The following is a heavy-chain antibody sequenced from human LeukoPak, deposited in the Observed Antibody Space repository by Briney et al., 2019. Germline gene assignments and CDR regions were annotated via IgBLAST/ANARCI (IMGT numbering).Heavy chain of an antibody. CDR2: IYYSGST. Sequence: SQTLSLTCTVSGGSICSGGYYWSWIRQHPGKGLEWIGDIYYSGSTYYNPSLKSRVTISVDTSKNQFSLKLSSVTAADTAVYYCARESSSGNFDYWGQGTLVTVSS. CDR1: GGSICSGGYY. V-gene: IGHV4-31*03. J-gene: IGHJ4*02. D-gene: IGHD6-19*01. CDR3: ARESSSGNFDY.